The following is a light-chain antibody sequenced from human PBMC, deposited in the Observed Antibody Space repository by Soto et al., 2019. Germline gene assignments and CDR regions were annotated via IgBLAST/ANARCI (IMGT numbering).Light chain of an antibody. CDR1: SSDVGSYNF. CDR3: CSYAGNSGV. V-gene: IGLV2-23*02. CDR2: EVS. J-gene: IGLJ3*02. Sequence: QSALTQPASVSGSPGQSIITSCTGTSSDVGSYNFVSWYQQHPGKAPKLMIYEVSKRPSGVSNRFSGSKSGNTASLTISGLQPEDEADYYCCSYAGNSGVFGGGTKLTVL.